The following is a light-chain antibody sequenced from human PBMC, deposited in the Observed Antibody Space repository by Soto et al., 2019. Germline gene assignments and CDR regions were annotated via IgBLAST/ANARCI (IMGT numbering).Light chain of an antibody. CDR2: GAS. CDR3: QQNGISPLT. CDR1: QSVSSTY. Sequence: EIVLTQSPGTLSLSPGERATLSCRASQSVSSTYLAWYQQKPGQAPRLLIYGASNRATGIPDRFSGSGSGTDFTLTISRLEPEDFAVYYCQQNGISPLTFGGGAKVEIK. V-gene: IGKV3-20*01. J-gene: IGKJ4*01.